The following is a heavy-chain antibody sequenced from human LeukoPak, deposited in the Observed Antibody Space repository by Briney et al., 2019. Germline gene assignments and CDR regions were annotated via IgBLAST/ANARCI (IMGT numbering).Heavy chain of an antibody. V-gene: IGHV4-59*01. D-gene: IGHD6-13*01. CDR2: IYYSGST. CDR3: ASLPYSSSPGGWFDP. CDR1: GGSISSYY. J-gene: IGHJ5*02. Sequence: PSETLSLTCTVSGGSISSYYWGWIRQPPGKGLEWIGYIYYSGSTNYNPSLKSRVTISVDTSKNQFSLKLSSVTAADTAVYYCASLPYSSSPGGWFDPWGQGTLVTVSS.